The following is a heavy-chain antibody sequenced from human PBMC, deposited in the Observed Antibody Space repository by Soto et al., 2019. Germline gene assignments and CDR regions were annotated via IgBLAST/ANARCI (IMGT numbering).Heavy chain of an antibody. Sequence: ASVKVSCKASGYTFTSYGISWVRQAPGQGLEWMGWISAYNGNTNYAQKLQGRVTMTTDTSTSTAYMELRSLRSDDTAVYYCARGGAVVVPALGYSSSWPPDYWGQGTLVTFSS. CDR1: GYTFTSYG. J-gene: IGHJ4*02. CDR3: ARGGAVVVPALGYSSSWPPDY. CDR2: ISAYNGNT. V-gene: IGHV1-18*04. D-gene: IGHD6-13*01.